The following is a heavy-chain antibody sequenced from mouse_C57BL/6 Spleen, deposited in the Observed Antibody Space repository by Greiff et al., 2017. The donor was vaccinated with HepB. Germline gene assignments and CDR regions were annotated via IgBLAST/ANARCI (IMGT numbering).Heavy chain of an antibody. D-gene: IGHD3-1*01. J-gene: IGHJ2*01. CDR1: GFTFSDYG. CDR2: ISSGSSTI. CDR3: AGRGYGGYFDY. Sequence: EVHLVESGGGLVKPGGSLKLSCAASGFTFSDYGMHWVRQTPEKGLEWVAYISSGSSTIYYADTVKGRVTISRDNAKNTLFLQMTSLRTEDTAMYYCAGRGYGGYFDYWGQGTTLTVSS. V-gene: IGHV5-17*01.